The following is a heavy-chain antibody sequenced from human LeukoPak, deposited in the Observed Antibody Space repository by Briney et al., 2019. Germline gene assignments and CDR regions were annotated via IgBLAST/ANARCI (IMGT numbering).Heavy chain of an antibody. CDR1: GYTFTGYY. CDR2: INPNSGGT. CDR3: ARVDYYYYYMDV. J-gene: IGHJ6*03. V-gene: IGHV1-2*02. Sequence: ASVKVSCKASGYTFTGYYMHWVRQAPGQGLEWMGWINPNSGGTNYAQKFQGRVTMTRDTSISTAYMELSRLRSDDTAVYYCARVDYYYYYMDVWGKGTTVTVSS.